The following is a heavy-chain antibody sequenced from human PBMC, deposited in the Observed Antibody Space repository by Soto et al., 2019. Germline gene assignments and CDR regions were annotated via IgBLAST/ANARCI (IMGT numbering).Heavy chain of an antibody. Sequence: SXKVSCKAAGYTXTSYARDWVRQAPGQRLEWMGWINAGNGNTKYSQKFQGRVTITSHTSASTAYMALSSLRSEDTAVYYGARESKGPDGHYSFYYWGQGTLFTVSS. D-gene: IGHD2-21*01. CDR2: INAGNGNT. V-gene: IGHV1-3*01. J-gene: IGHJ4*02. CDR1: GYTXTSYA. CDR3: ARESKGPDGHYSFYY.